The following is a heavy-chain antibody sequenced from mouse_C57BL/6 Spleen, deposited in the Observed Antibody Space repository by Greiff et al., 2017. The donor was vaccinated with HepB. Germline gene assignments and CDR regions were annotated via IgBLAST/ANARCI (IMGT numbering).Heavy chain of an antibody. CDR1: GYTFTDYY. V-gene: IGHV1-26*01. Sequence: EVQLQQSGPELVKPGASVKISCKASGYTFTDYYMNWVKQSHGKSLEWIGDINPNNGGTSYNQKFKGKATLTVDKSSSTAYMELRSLTSEDSAVYYCARGYYGSSGFAYWGQGTLVTVSA. D-gene: IGHD1-1*01. J-gene: IGHJ3*01. CDR3: ARGYYGSSGFAY. CDR2: INPNNGGT.